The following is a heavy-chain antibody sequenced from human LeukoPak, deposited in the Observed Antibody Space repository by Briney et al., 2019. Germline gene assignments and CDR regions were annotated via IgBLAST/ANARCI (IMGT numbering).Heavy chain of an antibody. CDR3: ASISRVWSGYYTVYFDY. J-gene: IGHJ4*02. Sequence: ASVKVSCKASGYTFTSYGISWVRQAPGQGLEWMGWINPNSGDTNFPQKFQGRVTMTRDTSISTAYMELSSLRSDDTALYYCASISRVWSGYYTVYFDYWGQGTLVTVSS. CDR1: GYTFTSYG. D-gene: IGHD3-3*01. V-gene: IGHV1-2*02. CDR2: INPNSGDT.